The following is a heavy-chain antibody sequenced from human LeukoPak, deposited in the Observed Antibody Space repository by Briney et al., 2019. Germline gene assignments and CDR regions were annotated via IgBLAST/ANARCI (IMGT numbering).Heavy chain of an antibody. CDR2: IFHSGST. CDR1: GFTFNNFG. CDR3: ARGRDSGYNYFDY. D-gene: IGHD5-12*01. V-gene: IGHV4-59*01. Sequence: GSLRLSCEASGFTFNNFGMHWIRQPPGKGLEWIGYIFHSGSTYFNPSLKSRVTIAVDTSKNQFSLRLTSVTAADTAVYYCARGRDSGYNYFDYWGQGTLVTVSS. J-gene: IGHJ4*02.